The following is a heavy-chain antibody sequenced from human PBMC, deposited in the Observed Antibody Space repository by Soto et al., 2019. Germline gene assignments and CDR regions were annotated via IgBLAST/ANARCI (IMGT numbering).Heavy chain of an antibody. V-gene: IGHV4-31*03. D-gene: IGHD2-15*01. J-gene: IGHJ4*02. CDR2: ISYTGAT. Sequence: QVHLQESGPGQVRPSQTLSLSCSVSGGSISRGAYFWTWIRQFPGKGLEWIAYISYTGATYYNPSLKSRVTILAVTSKIQFSLRFNSVTSADTAVYYCARGGPVSVSPAWQLLGYFDYWGQGTLVTVSS. CDR3: ARGGPVSVSPAWQLLGYFDY. CDR1: GGSISRGAYF.